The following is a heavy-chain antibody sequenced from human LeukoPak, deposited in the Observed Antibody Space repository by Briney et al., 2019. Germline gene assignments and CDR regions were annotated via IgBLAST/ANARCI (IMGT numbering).Heavy chain of an antibody. Sequence: PSETLSLTCTVSGGSVSSGSYYWSWIRQPPGKGLEWVGYIYYSGSTDYSPSLKSRVAISVDTAKNQFSLKLKSVTAADTAIYYCARVPGSHSASYGFDSWGQGTLVTVSS. CDR3: ARVPGSHSASYGFDS. J-gene: IGHJ4*02. D-gene: IGHD3-16*01. CDR1: GGSVSSGSYY. CDR2: IYYSGST. V-gene: IGHV4-61*01.